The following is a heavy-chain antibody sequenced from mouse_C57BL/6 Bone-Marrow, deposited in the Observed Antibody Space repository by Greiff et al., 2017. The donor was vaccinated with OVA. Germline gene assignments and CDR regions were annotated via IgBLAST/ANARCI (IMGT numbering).Heavy chain of an antibody. CDR3: ASLITTVVADDWCCDV. Sequence: VQLQQSGAELVKPGASVKLSCTASGFNIKDYYMHWVKQRPEQGLEWIGRIDPEDGETKYAPKFQGKATITADKSSNPAYLQLSSPTSVYTAFYYCASLITTVVADDWCCDVWGTGTTVTVSS. J-gene: IGHJ1*03. CDR1: GFNIKDYY. CDR2: IDPEDGET. D-gene: IGHD1-1*01. V-gene: IGHV14-2*01.